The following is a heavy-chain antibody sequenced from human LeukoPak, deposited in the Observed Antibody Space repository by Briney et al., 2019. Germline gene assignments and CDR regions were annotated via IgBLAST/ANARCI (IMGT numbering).Heavy chain of an antibody. V-gene: IGHV3-21*01. CDR3: ARGTGQGDYGDNDAFDI. CDR1: GFTFSSYS. CDR2: ISSSSSYI. Sequence: PGGSLRLSCAASGFTFSSYSMNWVRQAPGKGREWVSSISSSSSYIYYADSVKGRFTISRDNAKNSLYLQMNSLRAEDTAVYYCARGTGQGDYGDNDAFDIWGQGTMVTVSS. J-gene: IGHJ3*02. D-gene: IGHD4-23*01.